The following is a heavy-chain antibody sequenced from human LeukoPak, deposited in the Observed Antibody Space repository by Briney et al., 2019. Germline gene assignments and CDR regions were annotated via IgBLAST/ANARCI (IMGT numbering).Heavy chain of an antibody. V-gene: IGHV3-23*01. D-gene: IGHD2-15*01. CDR1: GLTFSNYA. CDR2: ISGTTSST. J-gene: IGHJ4*02. CDR3: VKASTVAAHYPHHFGH. Sequence: PGGSLRLSCAASGLTFSNYAMIWVRQAPGKGLEWVSAISGTTSSTYYADSVKGRFTISRDNSKNTLFLQMNSLRVEDTAIYYCVKASTVAAHYPHHFGHWGQGTLVTVSS.